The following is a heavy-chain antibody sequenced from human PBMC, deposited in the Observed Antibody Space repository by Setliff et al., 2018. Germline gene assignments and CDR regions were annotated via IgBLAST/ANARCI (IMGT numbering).Heavy chain of an antibody. CDR3: AREVAGFDY. V-gene: IGHV3-74*01. D-gene: IGHD2-15*01. CDR1: GFTFSSHW. J-gene: IGHJ4*02. CDR2: INSDGSGT. Sequence: GGSLRLSCAASGFTFSSHWMHWVRQAPGKGLVWVSGINSDGSGTRYADSVKGRFTISRDNAKNTMYLQMNGLRAEDTAVYYCAREVAGFDYWGQGTLVTVSS.